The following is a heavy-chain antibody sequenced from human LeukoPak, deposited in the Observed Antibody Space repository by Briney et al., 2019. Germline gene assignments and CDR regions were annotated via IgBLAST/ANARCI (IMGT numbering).Heavy chain of an antibody. CDR2: IYISGTT. Sequence: SETLSLTCTVSGGSISSYYWSWVRQPAGEGREWIGRIYISGTTNYNPSLKSRITMSLDTSKNQLSLRLTAVTGADTAVYYCARDEARTGYIHYWGQGTLITVSS. CDR1: GGSISSYY. D-gene: IGHD3-9*01. J-gene: IGHJ4*02. CDR3: ARDEARTGYIHY. V-gene: IGHV4-4*07.